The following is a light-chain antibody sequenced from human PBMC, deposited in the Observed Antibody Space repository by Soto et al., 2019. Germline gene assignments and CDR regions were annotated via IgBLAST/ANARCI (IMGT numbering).Light chain of an antibody. CDR2: EGI. Sequence: QSALTQPASVSGSPGQSITISCTGTSSDIGPYNLVSWYHPYPGKAPKLMIYEGIKRPSGVSNRFSGSKSGNTAFLTISGLQAEDEADYYCCSYAGSGTDNYVFGSGTKLTVL. J-gene: IGLJ1*01. CDR3: CSYAGSGTDNYV. V-gene: IGLV2-23*01. CDR1: SSDIGPYNL.